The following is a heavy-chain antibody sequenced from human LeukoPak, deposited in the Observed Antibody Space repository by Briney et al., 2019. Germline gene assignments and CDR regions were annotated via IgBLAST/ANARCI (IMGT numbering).Heavy chain of an antibody. V-gene: IGHV1-18*01. CDR3: ARSTRDSGYYYYMDV. CDR1: GYTFTSYG. J-gene: IGHJ6*03. D-gene: IGHD5-24*01. CDR2: ISAYNDNT. Sequence: ASVKVSCKASGYTFTSYGISWVRQAPGQGLEWMGWISAYNDNTNYAQKLQGRVTMTTDTSTSTAYMELRSLRSDDTAVYYCARSTRDSGYYYYMDVWGKGTTVTVSS.